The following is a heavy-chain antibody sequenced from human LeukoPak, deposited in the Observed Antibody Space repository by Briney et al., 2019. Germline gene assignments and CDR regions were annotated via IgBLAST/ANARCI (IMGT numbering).Heavy chain of an antibody. V-gene: IGHV3-11*03. Sequence: PGGSLRLSCEASGFTFSAYAMTWVRQAPGKGLEWVSYISSSSSYTNYADSVKGRFTISRDNAKNSLYLQMNSLRAEDTAVYYCARRPYCSSTSCYLQFDYWGQGTLVTVSS. CDR3: ARRPYCSSTSCYLQFDY. D-gene: IGHD2-2*01. J-gene: IGHJ4*02. CDR1: GFTFSAYA. CDR2: ISSSSSYT.